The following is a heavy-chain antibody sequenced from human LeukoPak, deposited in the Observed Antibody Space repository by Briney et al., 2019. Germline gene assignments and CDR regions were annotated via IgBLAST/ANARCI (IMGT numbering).Heavy chain of an antibody. Sequence: ASVKVSCKASGYTFTGYYMHWVRQAPGQGLEWMGWINPNSGGTNYAQKFQGRVTMTRDTSISTAYMELSRLRSDDTAVYYCARGDFWSGYPPNDYWGQGILVTVSS. CDR1: GYTFTGYY. CDR3: ARGDFWSGYPPNDY. V-gene: IGHV1-2*02. D-gene: IGHD3-3*01. CDR2: INPNSGGT. J-gene: IGHJ4*02.